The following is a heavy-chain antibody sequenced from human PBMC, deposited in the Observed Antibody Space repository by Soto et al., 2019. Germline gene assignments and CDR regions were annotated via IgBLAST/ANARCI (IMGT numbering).Heavy chain of an antibody. CDR3: ARAYGDYEAYYFDY. D-gene: IGHD4-17*01. CDR1: GGTFSSYA. J-gene: IGHJ4*02. Sequence: SVKVSCKASGGTFSSYAMSWVRQALGQGLEWMGGIIPIFGTANYAQKFQGRVTITADESTSTAYMELSSLRSEDTAVYYCARAYGDYEAYYFDYWGQGTLVTVSS. V-gene: IGHV1-69*13. CDR2: IIPIFGTA.